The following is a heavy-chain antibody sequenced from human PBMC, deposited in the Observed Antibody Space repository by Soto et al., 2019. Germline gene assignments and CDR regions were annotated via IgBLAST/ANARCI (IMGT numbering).Heavy chain of an antibody. V-gene: IGHV3-15*01. D-gene: IGHD6-13*01. CDR3: TTGLAAAGTNY. CDR1: GFTFNAAW. CDR2: IKSKTDGGTT. Sequence: PVGSLRLSCAASGFTFNAAWMSWVRQAPGKGLEWVGRIKSKTDGGTTDFAAPVKGRFTISRDDSKNTVYLQMNSLKIEDTAVYYCTTGLAAAGTNYWGQGTLVTVPQ. J-gene: IGHJ4*02.